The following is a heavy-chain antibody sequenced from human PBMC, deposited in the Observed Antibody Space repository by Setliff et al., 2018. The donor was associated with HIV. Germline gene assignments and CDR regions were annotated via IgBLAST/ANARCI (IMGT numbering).Heavy chain of an antibody. CDR1: GFSFSSYA. Sequence: GGSLRLSCAASGFSFSSYAMHWVRQAPGKGLEWVALISYDGSNKYYADSVRGRVTIARDDSRSTLYLHMNRLRAEDTAVYYCARGPYYNFWSGYYTGEGRFDPWGQGTLVTVSS. J-gene: IGHJ5*02. CDR2: ISYDGSNK. CDR3: ARGPYYNFWSGYYTGEGRFDP. V-gene: IGHV3-30*03. D-gene: IGHD3-3*01.